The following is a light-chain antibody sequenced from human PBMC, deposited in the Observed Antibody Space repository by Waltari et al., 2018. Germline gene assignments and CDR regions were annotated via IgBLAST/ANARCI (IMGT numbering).Light chain of an antibody. V-gene: IGLV1-40*01. CDR3: QSFDSSLSASV. CDR1: SSNFGAGYD. CDR2: GTT. Sequence: QSLLTQPPSMSGAPGQKVTIPCTGASSNFGAGYDVQRYQQFPGTAPRPLIFGTTKGPAGVPGRFSGSRSGTSASLAIAGLQSEDEAVYYCQSFDSSLSASVFGGGTKLTVL. J-gene: IGLJ3*02.